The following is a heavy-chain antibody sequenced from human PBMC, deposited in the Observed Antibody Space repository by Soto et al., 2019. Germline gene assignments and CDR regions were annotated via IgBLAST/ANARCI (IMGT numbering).Heavy chain of an antibody. V-gene: IGHV3-53*01. Sequence: EVQLVESGGGLIQPGGSLRLSCAASGFTVSNNYMSWVRQAPGMGLEWVSLIYSGGSTYYADSVKGRFTISRDSSKNTLYLQMNSRGAEDTAVYYWARPVVYSSSRYYFEYWGQGTLVTVSA. J-gene: IGHJ4*02. CDR2: IYSGGST. CDR1: GFTVSNNY. CDR3: ARPVVYSSSRYYFEY. D-gene: IGHD6-13*01.